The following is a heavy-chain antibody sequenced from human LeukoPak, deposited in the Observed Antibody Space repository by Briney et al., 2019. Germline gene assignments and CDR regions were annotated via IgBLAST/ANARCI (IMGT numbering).Heavy chain of an antibody. D-gene: IGHD1-26*01. J-gene: IGHJ4*02. CDR3: GRAFPPLRTSSAWDL. CDR1: GFTFSDYD. Sequence: GGSLRLSCSASGFTFSDYDMNWVRQAPGKGLEWVSSISGLSTHIYYGDSVKGRFSISRDNAKNSVYLQMSSLGVEDTAIYYCGRAFPPLRTSSAWDLWGQGILVTVSS. V-gene: IGHV3-69-1*02. CDR2: ISGLSTHI.